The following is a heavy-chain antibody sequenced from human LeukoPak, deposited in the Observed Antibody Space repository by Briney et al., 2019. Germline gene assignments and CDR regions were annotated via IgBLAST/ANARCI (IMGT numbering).Heavy chain of an antibody. D-gene: IGHD6-13*01. V-gene: IGHV3-64D*06. CDR2: ISTDGRNT. CDR1: GFALSTYA. Sequence: GGSLRLSCLATGFALSTYAMHWVRQAPGKGLEHVSTISTDGRNTYYADSVKGRFTISRDTSKNTLYLQMSSLRGDDTAVYYCLKGSQGPIWQQLVPDHWGQGAQVTVSS. CDR3: LKGSQGPIWQQLVPDH. J-gene: IGHJ4*02.